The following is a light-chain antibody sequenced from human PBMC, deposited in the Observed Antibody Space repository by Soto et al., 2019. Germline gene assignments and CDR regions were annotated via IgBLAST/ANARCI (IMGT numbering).Light chain of an antibody. V-gene: IGKV3-11*01. J-gene: IGKJ5*01. CDR1: QSVDSY. Sequence: EIVLTQSPASLSLSPGERATLFCRASQSVDSYLVWYQQKPGQAPRLLIFGASNRATGIPARFSGSGSGTDFTLTINSVEPDDFAVYYCQQRDSWPITFGQGTRLEIK. CDR3: QQRDSWPIT. CDR2: GAS.